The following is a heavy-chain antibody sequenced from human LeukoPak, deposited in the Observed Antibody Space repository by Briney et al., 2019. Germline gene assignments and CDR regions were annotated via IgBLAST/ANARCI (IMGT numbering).Heavy chain of an antibody. V-gene: IGHV4-34*01. J-gene: IGHJ4*02. CDR3: ARRLGQRIAARPGYFDY. Sequence: SETLSLTCAVHGGSFSGYYWSWIRQPPGKGLEWIGEINHSGSTNYNPSLKSRVTISVDTSKNQFSLKLSSVTAADTAVYYCARRLGQRIAARPGYFDYWGQGTLVTVSS. CDR1: GGSFSGYY. D-gene: IGHD6-6*01. CDR2: INHSGST.